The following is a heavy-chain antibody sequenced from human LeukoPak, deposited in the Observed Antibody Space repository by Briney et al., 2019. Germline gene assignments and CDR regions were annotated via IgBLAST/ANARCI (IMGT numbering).Heavy chain of an antibody. Sequence: GGSLRLSCAASGFTFSSYAMSWVRQAPGKGPEWVANIKEDGSLKNYVDSVEGRFTVSRDNAKNTLYLQMNSLRLEDTAVYYCVRDWAPASMQAAPFDCWGQGTLVTVSS. J-gene: IGHJ4*02. CDR2: IKEDGSLK. CDR1: GFTFSSYA. CDR3: VRDWAPASMQAAPFDC. V-gene: IGHV3-7*01. D-gene: IGHD2/OR15-2a*01.